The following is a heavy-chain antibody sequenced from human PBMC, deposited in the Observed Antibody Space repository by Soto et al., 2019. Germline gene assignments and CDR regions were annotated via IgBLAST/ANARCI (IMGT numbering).Heavy chain of an antibody. CDR2: IYYIGIX. CDR1: GGSISSGGYY. Sequence: SETLSLTCTVAGGSISSGGYYWSWIRQHPGKGLEWIGYIYYIGIXXYNPSLKXXVTISVETSKXQFSLXLSSVTAADTAVYYCARSIDPWGQGTLVTVX. V-gene: IGHV4-31*01. CDR3: ARSIDP. J-gene: IGHJ5*02.